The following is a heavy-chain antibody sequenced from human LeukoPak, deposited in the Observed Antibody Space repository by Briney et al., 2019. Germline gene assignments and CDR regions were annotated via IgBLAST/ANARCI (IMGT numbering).Heavy chain of an antibody. D-gene: IGHD6-6*01. Sequence: PSETLSLTCTVSGGSISSYYWSWIRQPAGKGLEWIGRIYASGSTYYNPSLKSRVTMSVDTSKNQFSLRLTTVTAADTAVYYCARDSNLEYSSSRGLGRWGQGTLVIVSS. CDR3: ARDSNLEYSSSRGLGR. CDR2: IYASGST. V-gene: IGHV4-4*07. CDR1: GGSISSYY. J-gene: IGHJ4*02.